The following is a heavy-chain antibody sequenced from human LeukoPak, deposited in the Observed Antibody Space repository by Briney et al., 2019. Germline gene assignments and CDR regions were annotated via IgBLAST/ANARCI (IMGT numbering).Heavy chain of an antibody. Sequence: LSLTCTVSGGSISSGGYYWSWIRQPPGKGPEWISYISSSGGTTTYVDSVKGRFTISRDNTMNSLCLQMSSLRAEDTAVYYCATDRGWRTSGYYLYYFEYWGQGTLVTYSS. CDR2: ISSSGGTT. J-gene: IGHJ4*02. D-gene: IGHD3-3*01. V-gene: IGHV3-11*04. CDR1: GGSISSGGYY. CDR3: ATDRGWRTSGYYLYYFEY.